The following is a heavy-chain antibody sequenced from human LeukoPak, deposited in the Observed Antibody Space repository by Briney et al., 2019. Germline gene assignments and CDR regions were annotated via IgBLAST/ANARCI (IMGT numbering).Heavy chain of an antibody. CDR2: IFYSGST. D-gene: IGHD3-10*01. CDR3: AREPGGSGSRGLDY. V-gene: IGHV4-59*12. J-gene: IGHJ4*02. Sequence: PSETLSLTCTVSGGSISSYYWSWIRQPPGKGLEWIGNIFYSGSTYYSPSLKSRVTISLDTSRNQFSLKLTSVTAADTAVYYCAREPGGSGSRGLDYWGQGTLVTVSS. CDR1: GGSISSYY.